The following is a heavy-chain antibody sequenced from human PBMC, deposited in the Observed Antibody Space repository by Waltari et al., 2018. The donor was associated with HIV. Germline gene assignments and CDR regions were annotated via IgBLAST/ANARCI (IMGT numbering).Heavy chain of an antibody. CDR3: TTDQMIGTFSQFDY. CDR1: GFSFSQSW. CDR2: SKRKADVGTT. J-gene: IGHJ4*02. D-gene: IGHD2-21*01. Sequence: EVQLVESGGGLVKPGGSLRLSCETSGFSFSQSWLTWVRQAPGKGRGWGGRSKRKADVGTTEYATPVKGRFTISRDHSKDTPYLQINILKTEDTAVDYCTTDQMIGTFSQFDYWGQGILVTVSS. V-gene: IGHV3-15*01.